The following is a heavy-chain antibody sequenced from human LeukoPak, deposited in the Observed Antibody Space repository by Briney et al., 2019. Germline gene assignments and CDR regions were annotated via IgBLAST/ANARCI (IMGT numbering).Heavy chain of an antibody. CDR2: IIPIFGTA. Sequence: ASVKVSCKASGDTFSSYAISWVRQAPGQGLEWMGGIIPIFGTANYAQKFQGRVTITADESTSTAYMELSSPRSEDTAVYYCAREDTGTSSSVYYYGMDVWGQGTTVTVSS. J-gene: IGHJ6*02. CDR1: GDTFSSYA. D-gene: IGHD4-11*01. V-gene: IGHV1-69*13. CDR3: AREDTGTSSSVYYYGMDV.